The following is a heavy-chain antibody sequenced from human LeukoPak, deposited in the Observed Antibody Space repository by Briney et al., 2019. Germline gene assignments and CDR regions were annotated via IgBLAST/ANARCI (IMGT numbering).Heavy chain of an antibody. CDR3: AKHIGLPAAGTLDS. Sequence: PGGSLRLSCAASGFTFSSYSMNWVRQAPGKGLEWVSLISGDSSITYYADSVKGRFTISRDNSKNSLYLQMNSLKTEDTALYYCAKHIGLPAAGTLDSWGQGTLVTVSS. CDR2: ISGDSSIT. J-gene: IGHJ4*02. V-gene: IGHV3-43*02. CDR1: GFTFSSYS. D-gene: IGHD6-13*01.